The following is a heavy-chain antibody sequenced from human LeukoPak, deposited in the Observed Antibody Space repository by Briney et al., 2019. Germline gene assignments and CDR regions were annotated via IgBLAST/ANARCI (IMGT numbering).Heavy chain of an antibody. J-gene: IGHJ4*02. CDR2: IGGGGATT. CDR3: AQGAPSEYVWGSYRRFDY. V-gene: IGHV3-23*01. Sequence: GGSLRLSCAASGFTFSNYAMSWVRQAPGKGLEWVSAIGGGGATTYYADSVKGRFAISRDNSKNTLYMQMNSLRAEDTAVYYCAQGAPSEYVWGSYRRFDYWGQGTLVTVSS. CDR1: GFTFSNYA. D-gene: IGHD3-16*02.